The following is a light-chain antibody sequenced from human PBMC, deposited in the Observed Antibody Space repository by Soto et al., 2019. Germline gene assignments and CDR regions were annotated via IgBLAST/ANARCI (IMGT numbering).Light chain of an antibody. Sequence: QSALTQPPSASGSPGQSVTISCAGTKNDIGVYDFVSWYQHHPGKAPRLNIYEVVQRPSGVPDRFSGSKSGNTASLTVSGLQAEDEADYFCKSYAGSNTYVFGSGTKLTVL. J-gene: IGLJ1*01. CDR1: KNDIGVYDF. CDR3: KSYAGSNTYV. CDR2: EVV. V-gene: IGLV2-8*01.